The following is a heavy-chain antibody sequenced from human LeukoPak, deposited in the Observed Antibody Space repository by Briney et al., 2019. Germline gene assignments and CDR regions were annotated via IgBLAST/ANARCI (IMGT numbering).Heavy chain of an antibody. Sequence: SETLSLTCAVYGGSFSGYYWSWIRQPPGKGLEWIGEINNRGSTNYNPSLKSRVTISVDTSKNQFSLKLSSVTAADTAVYYCARPRYCSGGSCYPEPYFRHWGQGTLVTVSS. V-gene: IGHV4-34*01. J-gene: IGHJ1*01. CDR3: ARPRYCSGGSCYPEPYFRH. CDR1: GGSFSGYY. D-gene: IGHD2-15*01. CDR2: INNRGST.